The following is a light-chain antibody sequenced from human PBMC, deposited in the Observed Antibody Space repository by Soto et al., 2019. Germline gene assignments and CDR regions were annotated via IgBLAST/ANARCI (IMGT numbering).Light chain of an antibody. CDR3: QQCYSYPRGT. CDR2: AAS. Sequence: AIRMTQSPSSLSASTGDRVTITCRASQGISSYLAWYQQKPGKAPKLLIYAASTLQSGVPSRFSGSGSGTDFTLTISCLQSEDFATYYCQQCYSYPRGTFGQGTRLEIK. J-gene: IGKJ5*01. CDR1: QGISSY. V-gene: IGKV1-8*01.